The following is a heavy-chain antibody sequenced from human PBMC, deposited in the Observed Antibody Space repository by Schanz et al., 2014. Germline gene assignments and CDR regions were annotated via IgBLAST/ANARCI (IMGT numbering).Heavy chain of an antibody. J-gene: IGHJ5*02. CDR1: GGSISSSTYY. CDR2: IDDTGST. D-gene: IGHD3-10*01. Sequence: QLQLQESGPGLVIPSETLSLTCTVSGGSISSSTYYWGWIRQPPGKGPEWIGTIDDTGSTYYTPSLRGRPTMSVDPSKSQLSVQLTSVTAADTAVYYCARLMVPGWFDPWGQGQLVTVSS. CDR3: ARLMVPGWFDP. V-gene: IGHV4-39*01.